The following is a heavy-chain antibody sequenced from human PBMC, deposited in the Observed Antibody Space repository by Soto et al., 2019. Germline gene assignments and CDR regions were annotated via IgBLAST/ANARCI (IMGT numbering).Heavy chain of an antibody. CDR3: ARTPSSQWLLWYFQH. V-gene: IGHV3-30-3*01. Sequence: GSLRLSCAASGFTFSSYAMHWVRQAPGKGLEWVAVISYDGSNKYYADSVKGRFTISRDNSKNTLYLQMNSLRAEDTAVYYCARTPSSQWLLWYFQHWGQGTLVTVSS. CDR2: ISYDGSNK. CDR1: GFTFSSYA. J-gene: IGHJ1*01. D-gene: IGHD2-2*01.